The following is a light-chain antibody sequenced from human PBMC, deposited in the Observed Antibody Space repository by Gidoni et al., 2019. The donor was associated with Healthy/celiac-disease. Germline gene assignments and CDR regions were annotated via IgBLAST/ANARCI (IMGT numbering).Light chain of an antibody. CDR1: QSVSSY. CDR3: QQRSNWPVFT. CDR2: YAS. V-gene: IGKV3-11*01. Sequence: EIVLTQSPATLSLSPGERAALSCRASQSVSSYLACYQQKTGQPSRLLIYYASNRATASPASCSGSGSGTDFIPLIISLEAHDFAVYYCQQRSNWPVFTFGPGTKVDIK. J-gene: IGKJ3*01.